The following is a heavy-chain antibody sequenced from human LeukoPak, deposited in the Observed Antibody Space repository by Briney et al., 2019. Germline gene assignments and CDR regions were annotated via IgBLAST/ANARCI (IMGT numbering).Heavy chain of an antibody. V-gene: IGHV4-34*01. CDR3: ARPRRIAAPPQGAFDI. J-gene: IGHJ3*02. CDR2: INHSGST. D-gene: IGHD6-6*01. Sequence: PSETLSLTCAVYGGSFSGYYWSWIRQPPGKGLEWIGEINHSGSTNYNPSLKSRVTISVDTSKNQFSLKLSSVTAADTAVYYCARPRRIAAPPQGAFDIWGQGTMVTVSS. CDR1: GGSFSGYY.